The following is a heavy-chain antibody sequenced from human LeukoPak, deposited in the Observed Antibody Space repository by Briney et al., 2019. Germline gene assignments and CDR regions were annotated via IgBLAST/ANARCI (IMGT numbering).Heavy chain of an antibody. Sequence: PGGSLRLSCAASGFTFSSYWMSWVRQAPGKGLEWVANIKQDGSEKYYVDSVKGRFTISRDNAKNSLYLQMNSLRAEDTAVYYCARDRDGYNDAFDIWGQGTMVTVSS. CDR3: ARDRDGYNDAFDI. CDR2: IKQDGSEK. D-gene: IGHD5-24*01. J-gene: IGHJ3*02. V-gene: IGHV3-7*01. CDR1: GFTFSSYW.